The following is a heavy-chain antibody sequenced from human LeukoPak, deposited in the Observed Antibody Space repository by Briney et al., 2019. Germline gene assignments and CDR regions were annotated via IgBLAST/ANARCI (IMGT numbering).Heavy chain of an antibody. Sequence: GASVKVSCKASGYTFTSYYMHWVRQMPGKGLEWMGIIYPGDSDTRYSPSFQGQVTISADKSISTAYLQWSSLKASDTAMYYCARIDYSNYHILFDYWGQGTLVTVSS. CDR1: GYTFTSYY. CDR2: IYPGDSDT. D-gene: IGHD4-11*01. J-gene: IGHJ4*02. V-gene: IGHV5-51*01. CDR3: ARIDYSNYHILFDY.